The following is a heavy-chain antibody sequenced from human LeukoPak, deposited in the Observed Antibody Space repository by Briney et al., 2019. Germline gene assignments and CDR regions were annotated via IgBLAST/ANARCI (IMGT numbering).Heavy chain of an antibody. V-gene: IGHV3-53*01. CDR2: IYISGST. Sequence: GGSLRLSCAASGFTVSSSYMSWVRQAPGKGLEWVSVIYISGSTYYADSVKGRFTISRDNSKNTLYLQMNSLRAEDTAVYYCAKTGIQWLVTSWVNFDYWGQGTLVTVSS. D-gene: IGHD6-19*01. J-gene: IGHJ4*02. CDR1: GFTVSSSY. CDR3: AKTGIQWLVTSWVNFDY.